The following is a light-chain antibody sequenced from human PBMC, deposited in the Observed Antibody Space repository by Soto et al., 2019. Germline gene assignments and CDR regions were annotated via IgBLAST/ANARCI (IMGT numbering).Light chain of an antibody. CDR3: QQYVSSPWT. V-gene: IGKV1-5*03. J-gene: IGKJ1*01. CDR2: KAS. Sequence: DIQMTQSPSTLSASVGDRVTITCRASQSISSGLAWYQQKPGKTPKLLICKASILEYGVPSRFSGSGSETEFTLTISSLQPDDFATYYCQQYVSSPWTFGQGTEVEIK. CDR1: QSISSG.